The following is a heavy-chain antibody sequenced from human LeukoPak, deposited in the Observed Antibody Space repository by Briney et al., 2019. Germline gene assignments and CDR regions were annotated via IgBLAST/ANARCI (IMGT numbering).Heavy chain of an antibody. D-gene: IGHD3-22*01. CDR1: GGSVGSADYY. J-gene: IGHJ5*02. CDR2: IYTSGST. CDR3: ARLEGDSSGYS. V-gene: IGHV4-61*08. Sequence: SETPSLTCSVSGGSVGSADYYWSWIQQPPGKGLEWIGYIYTSGSTNYNPSLKSRVTISVDTSKNQFSLKLSSVTAADTAVYYCARLEGDSSGYSWGQGTLVTVSS.